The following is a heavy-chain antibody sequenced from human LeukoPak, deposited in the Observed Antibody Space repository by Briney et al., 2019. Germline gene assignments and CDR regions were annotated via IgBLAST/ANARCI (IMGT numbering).Heavy chain of an antibody. D-gene: IGHD3-3*01. CDR1: GDSISNYF. J-gene: IGHJ6*03. CDR2: ISTSGST. CDR3: ARGDSWSAYYSSYYYMDV. Sequence: SETLSLTCSVSGDSISNYFWSWIRQPPGKGLEWIGFISTSGSTYYNPSLKSRVTISADTSKNHFSLKLSSVTAADMAVYYCARGDSWSAYYSSYYYMDVWGKGTTVTVSS. V-gene: IGHV4-4*09.